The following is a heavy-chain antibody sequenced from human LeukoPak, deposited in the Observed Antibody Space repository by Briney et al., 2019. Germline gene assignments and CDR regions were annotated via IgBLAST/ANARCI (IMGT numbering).Heavy chain of an antibody. CDR1: GFTFSSYA. J-gene: IGHJ4*02. CDR3: AKGNGIVGATTFDY. CDR2: ISGSGGST. V-gene: IGHV3-23*01. Sequence: GGSLRLSCAASGFTFSSYAMSWVRQAPGKGLEWVSAISGSGGSTYYADSVKGRFTISRDNSKNTLYLQMNSLRAEDTAVYYRAKGNGIVGATTFDYWGQGTLVTVSS. D-gene: IGHD1-26*01.